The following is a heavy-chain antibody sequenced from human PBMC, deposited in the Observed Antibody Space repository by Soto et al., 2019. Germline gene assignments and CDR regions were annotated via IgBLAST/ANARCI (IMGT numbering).Heavy chain of an antibody. CDR1: GGTFSSYA. V-gene: IGHV1-69*06. D-gene: IGHD3-22*01. J-gene: IGHJ6*02. CDR3: AGYYYYSSGYSNYYYYYGMDV. CDR2: IIPIFGTA. Sequence: QVQLVQSGAEVKKPGSSVKVSCKASGGTFSSYAISWVRQAPGQGLEWMGGIIPIFGTANYAQKFQGRVTITADKSTSTAYMELSSLRSDDTAVYYCAGYYYYSSGYSNYYYYYGMDVWGQGTTVTVSS.